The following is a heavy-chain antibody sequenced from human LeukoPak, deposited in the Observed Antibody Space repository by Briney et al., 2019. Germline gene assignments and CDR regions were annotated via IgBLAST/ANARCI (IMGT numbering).Heavy chain of an antibody. CDR1: GYTFTGYY. D-gene: IGHD1-1*01. J-gene: IGHJ4*02. CDR3: ARGYSPTLRTTGNDY. V-gene: IGHV1-8*02. CDR2: MNPNSGNT. Sequence: ASVKVSCKASGYTFTGYYMHWVRQATGQGLEWMGWMNPNSGNTGYAQKFQGRVIMTRDTSINTAYLEFYSLRSEDTAVYYCARGYSPTLRTTGNDYWGQGTLVTVSS.